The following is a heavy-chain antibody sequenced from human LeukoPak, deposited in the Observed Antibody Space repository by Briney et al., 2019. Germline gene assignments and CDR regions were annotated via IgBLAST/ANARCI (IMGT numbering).Heavy chain of an antibody. CDR1: GGSFSGYY. CDR3: ARGIAVAGPEDY. D-gene: IGHD6-19*01. Sequence: SETLSLTCAVYGGSFSGYYWSWIRQPPGKGLEWIGEINHSGSTNYNPSLTSRVTISVDTSKNQFSLKLSSVTAAHTAVYYCARGIAVAGPEDYWGQGTLVTVSS. CDR2: INHSGST. J-gene: IGHJ4*02. V-gene: IGHV4-34*01.